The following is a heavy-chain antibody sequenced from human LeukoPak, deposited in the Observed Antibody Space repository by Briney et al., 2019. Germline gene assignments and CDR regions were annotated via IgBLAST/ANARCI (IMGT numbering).Heavy chain of an antibody. D-gene: IGHD6-19*01. CDR2: ISWNSGSM. CDR3: AKEGSYATFFAGSGWSSGWFDP. Sequence: PGGSLRLSCAASGFTFDDYAMHWVRQAPGKGLEWVSGISWNSGSMGYADSVKGRFTISRDNAKNSLYLQMNSLRAEDTALYYCAKEGSYATFFAGSGWSSGWFDPWGQGTLVTVSS. CDR1: GFTFDDYA. V-gene: IGHV3-9*01. J-gene: IGHJ5*02.